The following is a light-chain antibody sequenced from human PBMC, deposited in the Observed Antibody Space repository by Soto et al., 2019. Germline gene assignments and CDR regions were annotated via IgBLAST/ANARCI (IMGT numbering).Light chain of an antibody. CDR2: AAS. V-gene: IGKV1-16*01. Sequence: DIQMTQSPSSLSASVGDRVTITCRASQSISDYLNWYQQKPGKAPKLLIYAASNLQTGVPSRFSGSGSGTEFTLTISSLQPDDFATYYCQHYNSYSEAFGQGTKVELK. J-gene: IGKJ1*01. CDR3: QHYNSYSEA. CDR1: QSISDY.